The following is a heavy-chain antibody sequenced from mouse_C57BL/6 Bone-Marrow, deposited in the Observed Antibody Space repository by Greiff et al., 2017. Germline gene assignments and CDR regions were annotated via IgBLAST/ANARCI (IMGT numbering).Heavy chain of an antibody. D-gene: IGHD1-1*01. CDR1: GFTFSSYS. V-gene: IGHV5-4*01. CDR2: ISAGGSYT. Sequence: VKLVEPGGGLVKPGGSLKLSCAASGFTFSSYSMSWVRQTPEQRLEWVATISAGGSYTYYPDNVKGRCTISRDNAKNTLYLHMRHLTSEDTAMYYYARDPENYGSSLFAYWGQGTLVTVSA. J-gene: IGHJ3*01. CDR3: ARDPENYGSSLFAY.